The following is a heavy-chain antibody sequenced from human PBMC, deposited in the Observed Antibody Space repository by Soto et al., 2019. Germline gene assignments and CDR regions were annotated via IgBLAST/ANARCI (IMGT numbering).Heavy chain of an antibody. CDR1: GFTFSSYG. CDR2: ISFDGRET. CDR3: AKGYGRQFVTRGDAFDI. Sequence: QVQLVESGGGVVQPGGSLRLSCAASGFTFSSYGMHWVRQAPGKGLAWVTFISFDGRETDYADSVKGRFTISRDNSKNTLYLQMNRLRAEDRAVYCCAKGYGRQFVTRGDAFDIGGQGTMVPVSS. V-gene: IGHV3-30*18. D-gene: IGHD2-21*02. J-gene: IGHJ3*02.